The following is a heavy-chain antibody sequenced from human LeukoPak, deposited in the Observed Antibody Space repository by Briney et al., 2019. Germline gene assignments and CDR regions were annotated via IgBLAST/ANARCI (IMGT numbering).Heavy chain of an antibody. CDR1: GFTFSWYS. D-gene: IGHD4-17*01. Sequence: GGSLRLSCAGSGFTFSWYSMNWVRQAPGKGLEWVSYISSSSSTIYFADSVKGRFTISRDSAKNSLYLQMNSLRAEDTAVYYCARDHYGDYVFDYWGQGTLVTVSS. CDR3: ARDHYGDYVFDY. V-gene: IGHV3-48*01. CDR2: ISSSSSTI. J-gene: IGHJ4*02.